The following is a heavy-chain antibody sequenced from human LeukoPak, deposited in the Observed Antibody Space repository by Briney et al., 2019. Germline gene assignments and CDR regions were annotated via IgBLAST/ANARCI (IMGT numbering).Heavy chain of an antibody. J-gene: IGHJ4*02. CDR3: ARGYSGLHFDS. CDR2: IAPVLEIT. D-gene: IGHD1-26*01. CDR1: GGTFSNSA. Sequence: APVKVSCKASGGTFSNSAISWVRQAPGQGLEWMGRIAPVLEITNYAQKFRGRLTFTADISTSTAYMELSGLRSEDTAIYYCARGYSGLHFDSWGQGSLVTVSS. V-gene: IGHV1-69*04.